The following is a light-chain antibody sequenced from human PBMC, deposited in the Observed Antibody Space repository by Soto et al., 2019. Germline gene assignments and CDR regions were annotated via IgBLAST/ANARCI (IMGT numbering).Light chain of an antibody. Sequence: EIVLTQSPATLSLSPGERATLSCRASQSVSSYLAWYQQQPGQAPRLLIYDASHRATGIPARFSGSGSGTDFTLTISSLEPEYFAVYYCQQRSNWPLTFGGGSKVEIK. J-gene: IGKJ4*01. CDR3: QQRSNWPLT. CDR2: DAS. CDR1: QSVSSY. V-gene: IGKV3-11*01.